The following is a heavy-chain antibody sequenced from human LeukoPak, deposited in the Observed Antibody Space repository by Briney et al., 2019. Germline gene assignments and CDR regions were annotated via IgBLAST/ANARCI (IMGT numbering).Heavy chain of an antibody. V-gene: IGHV3-33*01. J-gene: IGHJ4*02. Sequence: PGGSLRLSCAASGFTFSSYGMHWVRQAPGKGLEWVAVIWYDGSNKYYADSVKGRFTISRDNSKNTLYLQMNSLRAEDTAVYYCARDSLRGGDFWSGYYTGGFDYWGQGTLVTVSS. D-gene: IGHD3-3*01. CDR3: ARDSLRGGDFWSGYYTGGFDY. CDR2: IWYDGSNK. CDR1: GFTFSSYG.